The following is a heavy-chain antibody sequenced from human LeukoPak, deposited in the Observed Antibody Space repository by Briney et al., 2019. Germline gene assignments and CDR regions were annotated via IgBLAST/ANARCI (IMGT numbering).Heavy chain of an antibody. J-gene: IGHJ4*02. CDR3: AREIGENSGSYYDY. CDR1: GYTFTSYG. V-gene: IGHV1-2*02. D-gene: IGHD1-26*01. CDR2: INPNSGGT. Sequence: ASVKVSCKASGYTFTSYGISWVRQAPGQGLEWMGWINPNSGGTNYAQKFQGRVTMTRDTSISTAYMELSRLRSDDTAVYYCAREIGENSGSYYDYWGQGTLVTVSS.